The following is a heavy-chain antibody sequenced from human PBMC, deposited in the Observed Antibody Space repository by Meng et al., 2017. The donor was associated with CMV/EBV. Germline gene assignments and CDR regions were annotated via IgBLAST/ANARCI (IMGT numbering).Heavy chain of an antibody. D-gene: IGHD6-6*01. CDR1: GFTFSSYA. CDR2: ISGSGGST. CDR3: ATDSPISRWSQLVFDY. J-gene: IGHJ4*02. Sequence: GGSPRLSCAASGFTFSSYAMSWVRQAPGKGLEWVSAISGSGGSTYYADSVKGRFTISRDNSKNTLYLQMNSLRAEDTAVYYCATDSPISRWSQLVFDYWGQGTLVTVSS. V-gene: IGHV3-23*01.